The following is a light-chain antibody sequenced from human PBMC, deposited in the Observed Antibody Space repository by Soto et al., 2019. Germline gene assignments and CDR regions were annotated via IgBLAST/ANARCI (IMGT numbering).Light chain of an antibody. CDR3: QKLNAYPPWT. CDR2: GAS. Sequence: DIQLTQSPSSLSASVGDRVTITCRASQGISSNLAWYQQKPGRAPKLXIFGASTLQSGVPSRFSGSGAGTDFTHTISSLQPDDFSAYFCQKLNAYPPWTLGQGTKVDIK. J-gene: IGKJ1*01. CDR1: QGISSN. V-gene: IGKV1-9*01.